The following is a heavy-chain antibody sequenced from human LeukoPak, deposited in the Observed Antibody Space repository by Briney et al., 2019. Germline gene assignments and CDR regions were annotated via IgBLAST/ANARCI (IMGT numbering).Heavy chain of an antibody. D-gene: IGHD6-19*01. CDR1: GFSFSNYW. J-gene: IGHJ4*02. CDR3: AGSSGWLFDY. CDR2: IKEDGSQI. V-gene: IGHV3-7*01. Sequence: GGSLRLSCVGTGFSFSNYWMNWVRQAPGKELEWVANIKEDGSQIYYVDSAKGRFTISRDNAKNSVYLQMNSLGAEDTAVYYCAGSSGWLFDYWGQGTLVAVSS.